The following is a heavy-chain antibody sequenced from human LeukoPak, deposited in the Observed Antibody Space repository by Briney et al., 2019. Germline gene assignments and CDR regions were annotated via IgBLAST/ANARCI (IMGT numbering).Heavy chain of an antibody. D-gene: IGHD6-13*01. CDR3: ARGRRNVVLMSSSWYNWFDP. CDR1: GYTFTSYG. V-gene: IGHV1-18*01. J-gene: IGHJ5*02. CDR2: ISAYNGNT. Sequence: ASVKVSCKASGYTFTSYGISWVRQAPGQGLEWVGWISAYNGNTNYAQKLQGRVTMTTDTSTSTAYMELRSLRSDDTAVYYCARGRRNVVLMSSSWYNWFDPWGQGTLVAVSS.